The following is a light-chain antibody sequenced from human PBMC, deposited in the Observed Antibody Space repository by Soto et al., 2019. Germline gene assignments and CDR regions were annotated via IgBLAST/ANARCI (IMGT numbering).Light chain of an antibody. V-gene: IGKV2-28*01. CDR2: LGS. CDR3: MQPLQSWT. Sequence: DIVMTQSPLSLPVTPGEPASISCMSSQSLLHSNGYNYLDWYLQKPGQSPQLLIYLGSNRASGVPDRFSRSGSGTDFTLKISRVEAEDVGVYYCMQPLQSWTFGQGTRVDIK. J-gene: IGKJ1*01. CDR1: QSLLHSNGYNY.